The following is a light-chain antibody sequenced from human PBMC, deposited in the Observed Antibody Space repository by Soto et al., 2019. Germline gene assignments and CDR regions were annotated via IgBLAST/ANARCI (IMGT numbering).Light chain of an antibody. CDR1: QSISNS. V-gene: IGKV3-11*01. CDR2: DAF. CDR3: QHPSSWPPP. J-gene: IGKJ1*01. Sequence: IVVTKWPSTLSLSTGERATLSCRASQSISNSLAWYQQKPGQAPRLIINDAFNRATGIPARFSGSGSGTDFTLTIICLEPEDFAVYYSQHPSSWPPPFGQGTKV.